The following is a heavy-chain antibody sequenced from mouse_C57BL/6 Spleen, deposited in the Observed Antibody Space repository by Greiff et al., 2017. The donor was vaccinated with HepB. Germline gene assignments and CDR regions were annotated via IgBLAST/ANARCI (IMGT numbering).Heavy chain of an antibody. CDR2: INPNNGGT. CDR1: GYTFTDYY. D-gene: IGHD3-2*02. Sequence: VQLQQSGPELVKPGASVKISCKASGYTFTDYYMNWVKQSHGKSLEWIGDINPNNGGTSYNQKFKGKATLTVDKSSSTAYMELRSLTSEDSAVYYCARPIREDYFDYWGQGTTLTVSS. CDR3: ARPIREDYFDY. V-gene: IGHV1-26*01. J-gene: IGHJ2*01.